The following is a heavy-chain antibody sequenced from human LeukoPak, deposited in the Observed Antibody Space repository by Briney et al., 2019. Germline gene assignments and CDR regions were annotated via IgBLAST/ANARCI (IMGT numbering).Heavy chain of an antibody. D-gene: IGHD5-18*01. J-gene: IGHJ4*02. CDR1: GGTFSSYA. Sequence: SVTVSCTASGGTFSSYAISWVRQAPGQGLEWMGGIIPIFGTANYAQKFQGRVTITADESTSTAYMELSSLRSEDTAVYYCASLTAMGDSYFDYWGQGTLVTVSS. CDR3: ASLTAMGDSYFDY. CDR2: IIPIFGTA. V-gene: IGHV1-69*13.